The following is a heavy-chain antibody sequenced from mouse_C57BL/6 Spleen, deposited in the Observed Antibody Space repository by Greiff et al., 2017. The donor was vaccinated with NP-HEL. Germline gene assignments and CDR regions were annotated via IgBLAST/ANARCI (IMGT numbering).Heavy chain of an antibody. V-gene: IGHV1-64*01. J-gene: IGHJ4*01. CDR3: AGEVWSYDMDY. Sequence: QVQLQQPGAELVKPGASVKLSCKASGYTFTSYWMHWVKQRPGQGLEWIGMIHPNSGSTNYNEKFKSKATLTVAKSSSTAYMQLSSLTSEDSEVYYSAGEVWSYDMDYWGQGTSVTVSS. CDR1: GYTFTSYW. D-gene: IGHD2-10*02. CDR2: IHPNSGST.